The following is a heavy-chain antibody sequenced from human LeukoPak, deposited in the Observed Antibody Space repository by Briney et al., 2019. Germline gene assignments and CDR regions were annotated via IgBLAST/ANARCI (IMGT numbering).Heavy chain of an antibody. CDR2: ISYDGSNK. CDR3: AKDRNPRRAKDDYFDY. J-gene: IGHJ4*02. CDR1: GFTFSIYG. Sequence: GRSLRLSCAASGFTFSIYGMHGVRQAPTQGLEWVADISYDGSNKYYADSVKGRFTISRDNSKNTLYLQMNSLRAEDTAVYYCAKDRNPRRAKDDYFDYWGQGTLVTVSS. D-gene: IGHD1-26*01. V-gene: IGHV3-30*18.